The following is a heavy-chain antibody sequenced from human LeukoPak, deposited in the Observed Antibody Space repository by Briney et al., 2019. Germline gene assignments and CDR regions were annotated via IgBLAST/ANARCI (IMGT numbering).Heavy chain of an antibody. CDR3: ASRSSRDPVIANDY. D-gene: IGHD2-21*01. V-gene: IGHV4-38-2*01. J-gene: IGHJ4*02. CDR1: GYSISSGYY. Sequence: ASETLSLTCAVSGYSISSGYYWGWIRQPPGKGLEWIGSIYHSGSTYYNPSLKSRVTISVDTSKNQFSLKLSPVTAADTAVYYCASRSSRDPVIANDYWGQGTLVTVSS. CDR2: IYHSGST.